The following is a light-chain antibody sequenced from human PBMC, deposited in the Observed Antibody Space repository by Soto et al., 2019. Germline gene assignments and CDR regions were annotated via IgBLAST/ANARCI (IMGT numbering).Light chain of an antibody. CDR2: GGS. Sequence: EILLTQSPGTLSLSPGETATLSCRASQSVTSTYLAWYQQRPGQSPRLIIYGGSTRATGFPDRFSGGGSGTHFTLTISRLEPEDSAVYYCHCQQFDSSRIYSFGQGTKLEI. V-gene: IGKV3-20*01. CDR1: QSVTSTY. CDR3: QQFDSSRIYS. J-gene: IGKJ2*03.